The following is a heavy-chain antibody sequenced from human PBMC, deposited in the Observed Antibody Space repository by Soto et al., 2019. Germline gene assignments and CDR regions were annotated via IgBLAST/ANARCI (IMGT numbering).Heavy chain of an antibody. CDR2: IYYSGST. Sequence: PSETLSLTCTVSCGSISSGDYYWSWIRQPPGKGLDWIGDIYYSGSTYCNPSLKSRVTISVDTSKNQFSLKLRSVTAADTAVYYCARGGSQGYNWNYVPWFDPWGQGTLVNVSS. J-gene: IGHJ5*02. CDR3: ARGGSQGYNWNYVPWFDP. V-gene: IGHV4-30-4*01. CDR1: CGSISSGDYY. D-gene: IGHD1-7*01.